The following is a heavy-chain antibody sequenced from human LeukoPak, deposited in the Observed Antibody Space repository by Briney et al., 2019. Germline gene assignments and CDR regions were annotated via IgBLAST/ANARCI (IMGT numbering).Heavy chain of an antibody. CDR2: INGNTGSK. CDR1: VYTFTGYY. Sequence: GASVKVSYKTSVYTFTGYYIHWVRQAPGQGHEWMGWINGNTGSKNYAQKFQDRVAMTRYTSISTAYMDLNRLRSDETAVYFCARVGPDCGGDCYSNWGQGTLVTVSS. J-gene: IGHJ4*02. D-gene: IGHD2-21*02. CDR3: ARVGPDCGGDCYSN. V-gene: IGHV1-2*02.